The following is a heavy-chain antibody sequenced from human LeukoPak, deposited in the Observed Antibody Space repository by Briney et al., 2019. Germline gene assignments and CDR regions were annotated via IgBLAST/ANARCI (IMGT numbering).Heavy chain of an antibody. CDR3: ARAPIVGATIWFDP. D-gene: IGHD1-26*01. CDR2: ISSSSSYI. J-gene: IGHJ5*02. V-gene: IGHV3-21*01. Sequence: KPGGSLRLSCAASGFTFSSYSMNWVRQAPGKGLEWVSSISSSSSYIYYADSVKGRFTISRDNAKNSLYLQMNSLRAEDTAVYYCARAPIVGATIWFDPWGQGTLVTVSS. CDR1: GFTFSSYS.